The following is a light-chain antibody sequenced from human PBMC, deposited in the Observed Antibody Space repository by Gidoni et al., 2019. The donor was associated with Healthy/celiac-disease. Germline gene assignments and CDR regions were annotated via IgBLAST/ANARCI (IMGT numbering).Light chain of an antibody. CDR3: SSYTSSRNVV. Sequence: QSALTQPASVSGSPGQSITISCTGTSSDFGGYNYVSWYQLHPGKAPKLMIYDVSNRHSGVSNRFSGSKSGNTASLTISGLQAEDEADYYCSSYTSSRNVVFGGGTKLTVL. CDR2: DVS. V-gene: IGLV2-14*01. CDR1: SSDFGGYNY. J-gene: IGLJ2*01.